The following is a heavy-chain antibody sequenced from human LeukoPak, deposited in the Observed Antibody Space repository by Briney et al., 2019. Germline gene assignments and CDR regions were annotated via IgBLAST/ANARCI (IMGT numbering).Heavy chain of an antibody. CDR3: ARDYYGSYYYYYGMDV. J-gene: IGHJ6*02. Sequence: PEGSLRLSCAASGFTVGSNYMSWVRQAPGKGLEWVSVIYSGGSTYYADSVKGRFTISRDNSKNTLYLQMNSLRAEDTAVYYCARDYYGSYYYYYGMDVWGQGTTVTVSS. D-gene: IGHD3-10*01. V-gene: IGHV3-53*01. CDR1: GFTVGSNY. CDR2: IYSGGST.